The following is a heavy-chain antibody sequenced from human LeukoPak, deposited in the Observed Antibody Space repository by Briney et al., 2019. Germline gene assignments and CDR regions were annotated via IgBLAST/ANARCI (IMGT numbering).Heavy chain of an antibody. Sequence: ASVNVSCKVSGYTLTELSMHCVRQAPGKGVEWMGGFDPEDGETIYAQRFQGGGTITEHKSTDTAYMELSSLRSEDTAVYYCATDRYHSSGWYRFGYWGQGTLVTVSS. CDR1: GYTLTELS. D-gene: IGHD6-19*01. V-gene: IGHV1-24*01. CDR3: ATDRYHSSGWYRFGY. J-gene: IGHJ4*02. CDR2: FDPEDGET.